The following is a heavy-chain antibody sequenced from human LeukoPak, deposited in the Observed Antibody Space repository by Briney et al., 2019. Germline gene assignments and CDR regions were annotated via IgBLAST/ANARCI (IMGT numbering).Heavy chain of an antibody. CDR2: ISPYNGDT. CDR3: ARDRSMIRGVKAFEY. CDR1: GYTFTSYY. V-gene: IGHV1-18*04. Sequence: ASVKVSCKASGYTFTSYYMHWVRQAPGQGLEWMGWISPYNGDTNYAQKFQGRVTMTTDTYTSTAYMELRSLRSDDTAVYYCARDRSMIRGVKAFEYWGQGTLVTVSS. D-gene: IGHD3-10*01. J-gene: IGHJ4*02.